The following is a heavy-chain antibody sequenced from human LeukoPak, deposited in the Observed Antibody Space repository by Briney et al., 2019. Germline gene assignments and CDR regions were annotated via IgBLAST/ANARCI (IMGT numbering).Heavy chain of an antibody. Sequence: EGSLRLSCAISGFIFNTNGMNWVRQSPGKGLEWLATIAGGDESTYYADSVKGRFAISRDNSKNTVFLHMNSLRVEDTAVYYCARGVYWSLDYWGQGTPVTVSS. CDR3: ARGVYWSLDY. J-gene: IGHJ4*02. CDR1: GFIFNTNG. V-gene: IGHV3-23*01. CDR2: IAGGDEST. D-gene: IGHD1-1*01.